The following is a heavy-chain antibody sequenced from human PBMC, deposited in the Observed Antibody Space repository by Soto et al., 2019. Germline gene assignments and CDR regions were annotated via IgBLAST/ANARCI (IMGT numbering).Heavy chain of an antibody. CDR1: GFTFSTYG. CDR2: ISYDGVNK. CDR3: AREGSTGGFDY. D-gene: IGHD2-8*02. Sequence: GGSLRLSCAASGFTFSTYGMHWVRQAPGKGLELVAVISYDGVNKYYADSVKGRFTISRDNSKNTLYLQMNSLRAEDTAVYYCAREGSTGGFDYWGQGNMVTVSS. V-gene: IGHV3-30*03. J-gene: IGHJ4*02.